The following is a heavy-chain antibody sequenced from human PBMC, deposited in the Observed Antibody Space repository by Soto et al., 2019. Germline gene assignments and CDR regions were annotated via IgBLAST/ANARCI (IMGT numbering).Heavy chain of an antibody. V-gene: IGHV3-30*03. D-gene: IGHD2-15*01. Sequence: GGSLRLSCAASGFTFSSDGMHWVRQAPGKGLEWVAVISYDGSNKYYADSVKGRFTISRDNSKNTLYLQMNSLRAEDTAVYYCASRYCSGGSCYSAFDIWGQGTMVTVSS. CDR2: ISYDGSNK. CDR3: ASRYCSGGSCYSAFDI. CDR1: GFTFSSDG. J-gene: IGHJ3*02.